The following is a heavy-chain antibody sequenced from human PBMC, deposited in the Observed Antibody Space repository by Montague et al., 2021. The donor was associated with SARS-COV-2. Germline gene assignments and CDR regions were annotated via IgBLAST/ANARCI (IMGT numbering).Heavy chain of an antibody. Sequence: SETLSLTCTVSGGSVGSSHYYWAWIRQPPGKGLEWIGTIYYSGXTXYXXXXRXRVTIDVDASTNQFSLKLHSVTAADTAVYFCARGLYNWNYEHWFDTWGQGTLVTVSS. CDR1: GGSVGSSHYY. V-gene: IGHV4-39*01. D-gene: IGHD1-7*01. CDR3: ARGLYNWNYEHWFDT. J-gene: IGHJ5*02. CDR2: IYYSGXT.